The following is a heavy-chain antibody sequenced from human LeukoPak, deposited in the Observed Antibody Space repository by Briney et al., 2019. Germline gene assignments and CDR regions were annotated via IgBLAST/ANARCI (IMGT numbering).Heavy chain of an antibody. CDR1: GGSISSYY. Sequence: KSSETLSLTCTVSGGSISSYYWSWIRQPPGKGLEWIGSIYYSGSTYYNPSLKSRVTISVDTSKNQFSLKLSSVTAADTAVYYCARVSTGYSYGYIFDYWGQGTLVTVSS. CDR3: ARVSTGYSYGYIFDY. CDR2: IYYSGST. V-gene: IGHV4-39*07. D-gene: IGHD5-18*01. J-gene: IGHJ4*02.